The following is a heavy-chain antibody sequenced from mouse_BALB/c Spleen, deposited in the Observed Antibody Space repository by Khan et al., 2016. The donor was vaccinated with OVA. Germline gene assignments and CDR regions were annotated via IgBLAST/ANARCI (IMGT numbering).Heavy chain of an antibody. D-gene: IGHD3-1*01. Sequence: QVQLQQSGAELVRPGTSVKMSCKAAGYTFTNYWIGWVKQRPGHGLEWIGDTYPGGGYTNYNENFKGKVTLTADTSSSTAYMQLSGLTSEDSAIYYCARRGAARATGDYFDYWGQGTTLTVSS. CDR2: TYPGGGYT. V-gene: IGHV1-63*02. CDR1: GYTFTNYW. CDR3: ARRGAARATGDYFDY. J-gene: IGHJ2*01.